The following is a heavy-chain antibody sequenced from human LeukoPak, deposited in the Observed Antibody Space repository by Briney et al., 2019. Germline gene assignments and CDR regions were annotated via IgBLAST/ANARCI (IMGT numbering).Heavy chain of an antibody. Sequence: AASVKVSCKASGYSFTAFYIHWVRQAPGQGLEWMGWIHPRSGETNYAYKFRGRVTMTRDTSISTAYMDLGSLGSDDTAVYYCARDGEYGTGSYYRGCFDYWGQGILVTVSS. CDR1: GYSFTAFY. D-gene: IGHD3-10*01. CDR2: IHPRSGET. CDR3: ARDGEYGTGSYYRGCFDY. J-gene: IGHJ4*02. V-gene: IGHV1-2*02.